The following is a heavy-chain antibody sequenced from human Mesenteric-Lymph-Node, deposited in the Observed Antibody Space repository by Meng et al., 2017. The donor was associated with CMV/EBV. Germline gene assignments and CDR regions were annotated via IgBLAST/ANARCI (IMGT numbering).Heavy chain of an antibody. V-gene: IGHV3-21*04. Sequence: GESLKISCVASGFTFSAYNMHWVRQAPGQGLEWVSSISRSTTYIYYTDSVKGRFTISRDNSKNTLYLQMNSLRAEDTAVYYCAKSSGGRIIVVVPAATYYGMDVWGQGTTVTVSS. CDR3: AKSSGGRIIVVVPAATYYGMDV. CDR2: ISRSTTYI. CDR1: GFTFSAYN. J-gene: IGHJ6*02. D-gene: IGHD2-2*01.